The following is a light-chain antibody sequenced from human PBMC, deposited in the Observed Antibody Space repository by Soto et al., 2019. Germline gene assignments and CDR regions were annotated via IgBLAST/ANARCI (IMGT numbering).Light chain of an antibody. CDR3: FSYAGSSTSWV. CDR2: EDS. V-gene: IGLV2-23*01. Sequence: QSALTQPASVSGSPGQSITISCTGTSSDAGNYNFVSWYQQHPGKAPKVIIYEDSTRPSGVSNRISGSKSGNTASLTISGLQAEDEADYYCFSYAGSSTSWVFGGGTKLTVL. CDR1: SSDAGNYNF. J-gene: IGLJ3*02.